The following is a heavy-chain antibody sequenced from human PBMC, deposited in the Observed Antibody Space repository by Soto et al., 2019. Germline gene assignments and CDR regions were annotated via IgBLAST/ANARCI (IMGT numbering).Heavy chain of an antibody. V-gene: IGHV4-30-4*01. J-gene: IGHJ4*02. Sequence: PSETLSLTCTVSGASISSGDYYWTWIRQPSGKGLEWIGSIYYSGSTYYNPSLKSRVTISVDTSNNQFSLKLSSVTAADTAVYYCARASYDSSTYYLDFWGQGTLVTVSS. CDR1: GASISSGDYY. CDR2: IYYSGST. D-gene: IGHD3-22*01. CDR3: ARASYDSSTYYLDF.